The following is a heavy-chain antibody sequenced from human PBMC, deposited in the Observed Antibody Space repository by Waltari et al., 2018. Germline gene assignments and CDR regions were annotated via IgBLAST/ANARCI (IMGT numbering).Heavy chain of an antibody. Sequence: EVQLVESGGVVVQPGGSLRLSCAASGFTFSSYAMSWVRQAPGQGLEWVSAISGSGGSTYYADSVKGRFTISRDNSKNTLYLQMNSLRAEDTAVYYCAKDLYVRPDSSGPRRYFDLWGRGTLVTVSS. CDR1: GFTFSSYA. D-gene: IGHD3-22*01. CDR2: ISGSGGST. J-gene: IGHJ2*01. CDR3: AKDLYVRPDSSGPRRYFDL. V-gene: IGHV3-23*04.